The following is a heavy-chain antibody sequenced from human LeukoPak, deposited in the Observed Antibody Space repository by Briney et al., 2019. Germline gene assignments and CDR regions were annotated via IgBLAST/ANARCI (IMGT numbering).Heavy chain of an antibody. Sequence: GGSLRLSCAASGFTFSSYAMSWVRQAPGKGLEWVSAISGSGGSTYYADSVKGRFTISRDTSKNTLYLQMNSLRAEDTAVYYCAKWAYYGSGSSLGGVDYWGQGTLVTVSS. J-gene: IGHJ4*02. CDR1: GFTFSSYA. V-gene: IGHV3-23*01. CDR2: ISGSGGST. D-gene: IGHD3-10*01. CDR3: AKWAYYGSGSSLGGVDY.